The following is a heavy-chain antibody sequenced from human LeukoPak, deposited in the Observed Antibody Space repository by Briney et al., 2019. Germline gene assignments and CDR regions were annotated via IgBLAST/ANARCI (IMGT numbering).Heavy chain of an antibody. CDR2: INHSGST. D-gene: IGHD4-17*01. V-gene: IGHV4-34*01. Sequence: SETLSLTCAVYGGSFSGYYWSWIRQPPGKGLEWIGEINHSGSTNYNPSLKSRVTISVDTSKNQFSLKLSSVTAADTAVYYCARQMTTVTTDYWGQGTLVTVSS. J-gene: IGHJ4*02. CDR3: ARQMTTVTTDY. CDR1: GGSFSGYY.